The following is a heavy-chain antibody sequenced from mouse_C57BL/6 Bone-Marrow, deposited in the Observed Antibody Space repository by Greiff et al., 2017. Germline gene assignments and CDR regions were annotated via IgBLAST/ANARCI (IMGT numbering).Heavy chain of an antibody. J-gene: IGHJ2*01. Sequence: EVQLQQSGPELVKPGDSVKISCKASGYSFTGYFMNWVMQSHGKSLEWIGRINPYNGDTFYNQKFKGKATLTVDKSSSTAHMEIRSLTSEDSAVYYCARRNYYGSSLDYWGQGTTLTVSA. CDR3: ARRNYYGSSLDY. CDR1: GYSFTGYF. D-gene: IGHD1-1*01. CDR2: INPYNGDT. V-gene: IGHV1-20*01.